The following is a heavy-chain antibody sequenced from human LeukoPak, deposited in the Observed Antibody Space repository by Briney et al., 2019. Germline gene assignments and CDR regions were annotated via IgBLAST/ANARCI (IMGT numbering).Heavy chain of an antibody. Sequence: GSLRLSCAASGFTFSSYAMHWVRQAPGKGLEWVAVISYDGSIKYYADSVKGRFTISRDNSKNTLYLQKNSLRAEDTAVYYCASRRITMIVVVPPFDYWGQGTLVTVSS. CDR2: ISYDGSIK. CDR3: ASRRITMIVVVPPFDY. D-gene: IGHD3-22*01. J-gene: IGHJ4*02. V-gene: IGHV3-30-3*01. CDR1: GFTFSSYA.